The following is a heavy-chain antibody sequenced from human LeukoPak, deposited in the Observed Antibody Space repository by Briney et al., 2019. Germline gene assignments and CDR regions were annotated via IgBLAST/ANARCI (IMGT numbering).Heavy chain of an antibody. CDR1: GFTVSRNY. J-gene: IGHJ4*02. CDR3: ARGGYDSSGYLGY. D-gene: IGHD3-22*01. Sequence: TGGSLRLSCAASGFTVSRNYMSWVRQAPGKGLEWVSVIYSGGSTYYADSVKGRFTISRDNSKNTLYLQMNSLRAEDTAVYYCARGGYDSSGYLGYWGQGTLVTVSS. CDR2: IYSGGST. V-gene: IGHV3-53*01.